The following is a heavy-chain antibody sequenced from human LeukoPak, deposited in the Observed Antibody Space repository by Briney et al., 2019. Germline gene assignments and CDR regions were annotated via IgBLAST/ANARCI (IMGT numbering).Heavy chain of an antibody. J-gene: IGHJ6*03. Sequence: SETLSLTCAVYGGSFSGYYWSWIRQPPGKGLEWIGYIYYSGSTNYNPSLKSRVTISVDTSKNQFSLKLSSVTAADTAVYYCARAVTEIEMATLSHYYFYMNVWGKGTAVTISS. D-gene: IGHD5-24*01. CDR2: IYYSGST. CDR1: GGSFSGYY. V-gene: IGHV4-59*01. CDR3: ARAVTEIEMATLSHYYFYMNV.